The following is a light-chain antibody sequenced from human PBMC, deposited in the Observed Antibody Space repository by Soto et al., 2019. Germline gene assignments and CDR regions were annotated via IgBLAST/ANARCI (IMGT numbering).Light chain of an antibody. V-gene: IGKV3-15*01. J-gene: IGKJ4*01. CDR1: QGVGST. CDR2: DAS. CDR3: QHYKTWPLT. Sequence: ELVLTQSPATLSVSPGERATLSCRASQGVGSTLAWYQQERGQAPRLLIYDASTRATGIPATFSGDGSGTDFTLTITSLLSDYFALYYCQHYKTWPLTVGGGNRVEI.